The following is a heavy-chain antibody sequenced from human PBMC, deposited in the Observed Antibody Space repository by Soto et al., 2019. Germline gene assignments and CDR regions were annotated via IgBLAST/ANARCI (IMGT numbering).Heavy chain of an antibody. J-gene: IGHJ6*02. Sequence: QVQLVQSGAEVKKPGASVKVSCKASGYTFTSYGISWVRQAPGQGLEWMGWISAYNGNTNYAQKLQGRVTMTTDTSTSTAHMELRSLRSDDTAVYYCARDGIRYFDWPSYYYYYGMDVWGQGTTVTVSS. V-gene: IGHV1-18*01. D-gene: IGHD3-9*01. CDR1: GYTFTSYG. CDR3: ARDGIRYFDWPSYYYYYGMDV. CDR2: ISAYNGNT.